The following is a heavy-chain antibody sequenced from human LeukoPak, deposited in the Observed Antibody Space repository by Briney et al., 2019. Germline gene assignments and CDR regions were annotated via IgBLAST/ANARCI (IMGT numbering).Heavy chain of an antibody. D-gene: IGHD6-13*01. Sequence: PGGALRLSCAASGFTFSSYWMHWVRQAPGKGLVWVSRINSDGSSTSYADSVKGRFTISRDNAKNTLYLQMNSLRAEDTAVYYCARNSSSSDFDYWGQGTLVTVSS. CDR2: INSDGSST. CDR3: ARNSSSSDFDY. V-gene: IGHV3-74*01. CDR1: GFTFSSYW. J-gene: IGHJ4*02.